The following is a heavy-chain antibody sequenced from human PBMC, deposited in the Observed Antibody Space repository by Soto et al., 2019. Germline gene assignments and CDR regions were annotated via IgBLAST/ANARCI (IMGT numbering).Heavy chain of an antibody. D-gene: IGHD1-26*01. V-gene: IGHV1-24*01. CDR1: GYTLTELS. CDR2: FDPEDGET. CDR3: ARVALSGSYPNWFDP. Sequence: ASVKVSCKVSGYTLTELSMHWVRQAPGKGLEWMGGFDPEDGETIYAQKFQGRVTMTEDTSTDTAYMELSSLRSEDTAVYYCARVALSGSYPNWFDPWGQGTLVTVSS. J-gene: IGHJ5*02.